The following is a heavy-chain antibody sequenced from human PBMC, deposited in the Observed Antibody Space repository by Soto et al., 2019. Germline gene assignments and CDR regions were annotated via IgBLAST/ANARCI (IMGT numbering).Heavy chain of an antibody. CDR3: ARGDSSGYNYYYYGMDV. J-gene: IGHJ6*02. CDR2: INSDGSST. D-gene: IGHD3-22*01. CDR1: GFTFSSYW. V-gene: IGHV3-74*01. Sequence: EVQLVESGGGLVQPGGSLRLSCAASGFTFSSYWMHWVRQAPGKGLVWVSRINSDGSSTSYADSVKGRFTISRDNATNTLYLQMNSLRAEDTAVYYCARGDSSGYNYYYYGMDVWGQGTTVTVSS.